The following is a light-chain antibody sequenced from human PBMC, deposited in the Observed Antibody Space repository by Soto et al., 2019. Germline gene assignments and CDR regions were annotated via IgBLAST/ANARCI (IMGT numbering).Light chain of an antibody. V-gene: IGKV3-11*01. CDR1: QRGSKS. J-gene: IGKJ3*01. CDR2: TTS. CDR3: QQGNNWPIFT. Sequence: EIVLTQSPATLSLSPGERATLSCTASQRGSKSSPWYQQKPGQAPRLLIYTTSNRATGIPARFSGSGSRTDFTLTISSLEPEDFAVYYCQQGNNWPIFTFGPGTKVDIK.